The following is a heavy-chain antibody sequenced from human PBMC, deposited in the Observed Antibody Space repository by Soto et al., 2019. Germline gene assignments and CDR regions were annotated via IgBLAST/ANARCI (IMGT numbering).Heavy chain of an antibody. J-gene: IGHJ4*02. CDR2: IYYSGST. D-gene: IGHD1-1*01. V-gene: IGHV4-31*03. CDR1: GGSISSGGYY. Sequence: PSETLSLTCTVSGGSISSGGYYWSWIRQHPGKGLEWIGYIYYSGSTYYNPSLKSRVTISVDTSKNQFSLKLSSVTAADTAVYYCARGHTTGWYSDYWGQGTLVTVSS. CDR3: ARGHTTGWYSDY.